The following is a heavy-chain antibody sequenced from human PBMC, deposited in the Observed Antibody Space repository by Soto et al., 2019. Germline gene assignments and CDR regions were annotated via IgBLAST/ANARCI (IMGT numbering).Heavy chain of an antibody. J-gene: IGHJ4*02. CDR2: ISGSGGST. V-gene: IGHV3-23*01. CDR1: GFTFSSYA. Sequence: EVQLLESGGGLVQPGGSLRLSCAASGFTFSSYAMSWVRQAPGKGLEWVSAISGSGGSTYYADSVKGRFTISRDNSKNTLYLQMNSMRAEDTAVYYCAKSPLIVGAINYWGQGTLVTVSS. D-gene: IGHD1-26*01. CDR3: AKSPLIVGAINY.